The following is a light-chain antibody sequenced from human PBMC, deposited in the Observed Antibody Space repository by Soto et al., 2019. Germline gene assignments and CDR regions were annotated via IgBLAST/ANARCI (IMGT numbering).Light chain of an antibody. Sequence: DSQMTQSPSSLSASVGDRVTITCPASQSISSYLNWYQQKPGKAPKLLIYAASSLQSGVPSRFSGSGSGTDFTLTISSLQPEDFATYYCQQSYSTPITFGQGTRLEI. J-gene: IGKJ5*01. CDR3: QQSYSTPIT. V-gene: IGKV1-39*01. CDR2: AAS. CDR1: QSISSY.